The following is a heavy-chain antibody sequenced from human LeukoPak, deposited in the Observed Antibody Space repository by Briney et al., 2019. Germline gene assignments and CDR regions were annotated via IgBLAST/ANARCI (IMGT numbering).Heavy chain of an antibody. CDR2: IYYSGST. D-gene: IGHD1-26*01. CDR1: GGSISSYY. Sequence: KPSETLSLTCTVSGGSISSYYWSWIRQPPGKGLEWIGCIYYSGSTNYNPSLKSRVTISVDTSKNQFSLKLTSVTAADTAVYYCARALSGTYGLFQHWGQGTLVTVSS. V-gene: IGHV4-59*01. CDR3: ARALSGTYGLFQH. J-gene: IGHJ1*01.